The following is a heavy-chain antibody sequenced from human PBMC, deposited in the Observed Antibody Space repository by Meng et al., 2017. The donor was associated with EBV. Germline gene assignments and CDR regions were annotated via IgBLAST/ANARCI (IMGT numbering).Heavy chain of an antibody. J-gene: IGHJ4*02. CDR2: IYDGGTT. D-gene: IGHD3-10*01. CDR1: GASISGGTYH. Sequence: LHDSGPALVQPSAPPSLTLPVSGASISGGTYHWSWIRQPPGKELEWIGYIYDGGTTIYNPSLKSRVTILVDASKNQFSLKLSSVTTADTAVYYCAKSRSSTPGVVDYWGQGTLVTVSS. CDR3: AKSRSSTPGVVDY. V-gene: IGHV4-61*01.